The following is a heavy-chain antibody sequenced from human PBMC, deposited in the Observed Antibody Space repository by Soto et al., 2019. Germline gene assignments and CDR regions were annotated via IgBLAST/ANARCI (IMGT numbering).Heavy chain of an antibody. CDR3: ARWRYLDY. J-gene: IGHJ4*02. CDR2: ISGSDGKT. Sequence: EVQLLESGGGLVQPGGSLRLSCAASGFSFSSYAMSWLRQAPGKGLEWVSTISGSDGKTCYADSVKGRFSISRDNSENMLYVHMNSLREDGTAGDDSARWRYLDYWGQGARVTVSS. D-gene: IGHD2-15*01. CDR1: GFSFSSYA. V-gene: IGHV3-23*01.